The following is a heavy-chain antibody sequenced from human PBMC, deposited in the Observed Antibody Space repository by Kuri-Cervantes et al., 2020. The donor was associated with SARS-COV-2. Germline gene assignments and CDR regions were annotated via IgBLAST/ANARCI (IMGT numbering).Heavy chain of an antibody. J-gene: IGHJ4*02. CDR2: IIPIFGTA. V-gene: IGHV1-69*13. CDR3: ARDCKDSSSSSTFDY. Sequence: SVKVSCKASGGTFSSYAISWVRQAPGQGLEWMGRIIPIFGTANYAQKFQGRVTITEDESTSTAYMELSSLRSEDTAVYYCARDCKDSSSSSTFDYWGQGTLVTVSS. CDR1: GGTFSSYA. D-gene: IGHD6-6*01.